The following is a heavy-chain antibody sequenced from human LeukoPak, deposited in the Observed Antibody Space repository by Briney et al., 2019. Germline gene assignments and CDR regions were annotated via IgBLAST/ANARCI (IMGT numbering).Heavy chain of an antibody. D-gene: IGHD1-26*01. CDR2: INPSGGST. Sequence: ASVKVSCKASGYTFTNYYIHWVRQAPGQGLEWMGIINPSGGSTSYAQKFQGRVTMTRDKSTSTVYMELSSLRSEDTAIYYCARDNSVGDNAWWFDPWGQGTLVTVSS. CDR3: ARDNSVGDNAWWFDP. CDR1: GYTFTNYY. J-gene: IGHJ5*02. V-gene: IGHV1-46*01.